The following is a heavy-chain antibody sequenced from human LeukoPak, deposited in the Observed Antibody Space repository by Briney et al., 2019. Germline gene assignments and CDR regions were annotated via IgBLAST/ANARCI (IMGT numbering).Heavy chain of an antibody. CDR3: ARPVAGGYWSFGY. CDR1: GFAVSSIY. J-gene: IGHJ4*02. V-gene: IGHV3-53*01. CDR2: IYDSGAT. Sequence: PGGSLRLSCAASGFAVSSIYMGWVRQAPEKGLEWVSLIYDSGATTYADSVKGRFTISRDSSKNTLPLQMNNLRAEDTAVYYCARPVAGGYWSFGYWGQGVLVTVST. D-gene: IGHD1-1*01.